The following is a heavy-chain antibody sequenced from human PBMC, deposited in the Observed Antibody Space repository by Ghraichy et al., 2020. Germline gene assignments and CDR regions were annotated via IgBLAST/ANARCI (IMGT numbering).Heavy chain of an antibody. V-gene: IGHV4-59*01. CDR1: GGSISSYY. CDR3: ARVWSSGWYWYFDL. J-gene: IGHJ2*01. Sequence: SETLSLTCTVSGGSISSYYWSWIRQPPGKGLEWIGYIYYSGSTNYNPSLKSRVTISVDTSKNQFSLKLSSVTAADTAVYYCARVWSSGWYWYFDLWGRGTLVTVSS. D-gene: IGHD6-19*01. CDR2: IYYSGST.